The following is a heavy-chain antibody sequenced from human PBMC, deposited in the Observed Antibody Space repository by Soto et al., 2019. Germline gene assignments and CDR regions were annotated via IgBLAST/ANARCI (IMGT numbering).Heavy chain of an antibody. Sequence: SETLSLTCTVSGGSISSGDYYWSWIRQPPGKGLEWIGYIYYSGSTYYNPSLKSRVTISVDTSKNQFSLKLSSVTAADTAVYYCARAKYYDFWSGYPDAFDIWGQGTMVTVSS. D-gene: IGHD3-3*01. CDR2: IYYSGST. V-gene: IGHV4-30-4*01. J-gene: IGHJ3*02. CDR3: ARAKYYDFWSGYPDAFDI. CDR1: GGSISSGDYY.